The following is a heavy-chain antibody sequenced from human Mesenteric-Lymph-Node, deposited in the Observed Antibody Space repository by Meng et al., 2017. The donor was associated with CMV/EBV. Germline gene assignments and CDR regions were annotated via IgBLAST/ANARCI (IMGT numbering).Heavy chain of an antibody. CDR2: INQDGSEK. Sequence: GESLKISCAASGFTCSGYYMCWVREAPGKGLEWVANINQDGSEKYYVDSVKGRFTISRDNAKNSLHLQMYSLTAEDTAVFYCARLERDKMHHGGIMYFYYGVDVWGQGATVTVSS. J-gene: IGHJ6*02. CDR3: ARLERDKMHHGGIMYFYYGVDV. CDR1: GFTCSGYY. D-gene: IGHD3-16*01. V-gene: IGHV3-7*01.